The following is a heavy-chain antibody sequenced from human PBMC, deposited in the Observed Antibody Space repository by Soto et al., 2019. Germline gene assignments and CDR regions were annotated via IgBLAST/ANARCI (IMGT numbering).Heavy chain of an antibody. CDR3: AREKSVVGAPKGFYYYYGMDV. CDR2: INSDGSST. Sequence: GGSLRLSCAASGFTFGSYWMHWVRQAPGKGLVWVSRINSDGSSTSYADSVKGRFTISRDNAKNTLYLQMNSLRAEDTAVYYCAREKSVVGAPKGFYYYYGMDVWGQGTTVTVSS. CDR1: GFTFGSYW. J-gene: IGHJ6*02. V-gene: IGHV3-74*01. D-gene: IGHD1-26*01.